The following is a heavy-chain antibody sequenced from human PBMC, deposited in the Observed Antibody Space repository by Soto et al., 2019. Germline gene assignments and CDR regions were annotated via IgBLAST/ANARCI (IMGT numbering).Heavy chain of an antibody. CDR1: GYSFTSYC. V-gene: IGHV5-10-1*01. CDR2: IDPSDSYT. J-gene: IGHJ6*02. Sequence: GDSVKISCKGSGYSFTSYCITGVRKLPGKGLEWMGRIDPSDSYTNYSTSFQGHVTISADKSISTAYLQWSSLKASDTAMYYCARTGKYDYKGMDVWGQGTTVTVSS. CDR3: ARTGKYDYKGMDV.